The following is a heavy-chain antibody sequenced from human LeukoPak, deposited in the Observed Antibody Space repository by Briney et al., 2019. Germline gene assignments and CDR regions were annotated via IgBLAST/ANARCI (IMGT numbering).Heavy chain of an antibody. J-gene: IGHJ6*03. Sequence: GGSLRLSCAASGFTFSSYGMSWVRQAPGKGLEWVSAISGSGGSTYYADSVKGRFTISRDNSKNTLYLQMKSLRAEDTAVYYCAKGGGYEAQYYYYYLDVWGKGTTVTISS. CDR2: ISGSGGST. CDR3: AKGGGYEAQYYYYYLDV. D-gene: IGHD5-12*01. V-gene: IGHV3-23*01. CDR1: GFTFSSYG.